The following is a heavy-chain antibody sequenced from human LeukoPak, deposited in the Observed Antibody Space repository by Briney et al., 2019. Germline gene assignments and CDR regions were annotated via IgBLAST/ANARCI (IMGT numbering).Heavy chain of an antibody. J-gene: IGHJ6*02. V-gene: IGHV1-69*13. CDR3: ARDQGPTQSPERTAYYSGMDV. CDR1: GGTFSSYA. D-gene: IGHD1-1*01. Sequence: SVKVSCKASGGTFSSYAISWVRQAPGQGLEWMGGIIPIFGTANYAQKFQGRVAITADESTSTAYMELSSLRSEDTDVYYCARDQGPTQSPERTAYYSGMDVWGQGTTVTVSS. CDR2: IIPIFGTA.